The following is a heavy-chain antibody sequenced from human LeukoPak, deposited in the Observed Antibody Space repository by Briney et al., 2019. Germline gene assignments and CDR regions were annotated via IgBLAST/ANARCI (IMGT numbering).Heavy chain of an antibody. J-gene: IGHJ6*02. CDR1: GGTFSSYA. CDR3: ARDHYDILTGYGYYYYYGMDV. V-gene: IGHV1-69*05. CDR2: IIPIFGTA. D-gene: IGHD3-9*01. Sequence: GSSVKVSCKASGGTFSSYAISWVRQAPGQGLEWMGGIIPIFGTANYAQKFQGRVTITTDESTSTAYMELRSLRSDDTAVYYCARDHYDILTGYGYYYYYGMDVWGQGTTVTVSS.